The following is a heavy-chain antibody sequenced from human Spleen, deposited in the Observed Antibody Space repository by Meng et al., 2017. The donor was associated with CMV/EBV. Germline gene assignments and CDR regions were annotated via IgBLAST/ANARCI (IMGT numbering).Heavy chain of an antibody. CDR2: INPNSGGT. V-gene: IGHV1-2*02. Sequence: ASVKVSCKASGYTFTGYYMHWVRQAPGQGLEWMGWINPNSGGTNYAQKFQGRVTMTRDTSISTAYMELSSLRSGDTAVYYCARGGYCTSASCSPANFDPWGQGTLVTVSS. J-gene: IGHJ5*02. D-gene: IGHD2-2*01. CDR3: ARGGYCTSASCSPANFDP. CDR1: GYTFTGYY.